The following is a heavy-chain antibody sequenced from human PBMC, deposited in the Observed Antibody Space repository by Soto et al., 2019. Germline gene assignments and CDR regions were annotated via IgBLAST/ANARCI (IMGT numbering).Heavy chain of an antibody. CDR3: AKKSGVGATWYFDY. CDR1: GFTFSNYG. D-gene: IGHD1-26*01. V-gene: IGHV3-23*01. Sequence: EVQLLESGGGLVQPGGSLRLSCAASGFTFSNYGMSWVRQAPGKGLEWVSALPEIGTNTYYADSVKGRFTISRDNSKNTLFLQINNLRAGDTAGYYCAKKSGVGATWYFDYWGQGTLVTVSS. CDR2: LPEIGTNT. J-gene: IGHJ4*02.